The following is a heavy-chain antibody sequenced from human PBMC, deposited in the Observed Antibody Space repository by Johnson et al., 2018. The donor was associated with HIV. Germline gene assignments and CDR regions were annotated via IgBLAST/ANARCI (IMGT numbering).Heavy chain of an antibody. CDR3: AKDGAMAFDI. CDR2: IKQDGSEK. J-gene: IGHJ3*02. Sequence: LVESGGGVVQPGGSLRLSCAVSPIIFTNTWMTWVRQAPGKGLEWVANIKQDGSEKYYVDSVKGRFTISRDKSKNTLYLQMNSLRAEDTAVYYCAKDGAMAFDIWGQGTRVTVSS. V-gene: IGHV3-7*01. CDR1: PIIFTNTW. D-gene: IGHD2-2*01.